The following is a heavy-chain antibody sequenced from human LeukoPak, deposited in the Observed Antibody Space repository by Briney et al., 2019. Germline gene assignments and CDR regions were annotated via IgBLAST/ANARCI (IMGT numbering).Heavy chain of an antibody. J-gene: IGHJ4*02. V-gene: IGHV3-23*01. D-gene: IGHD1-7*01. Sequence: GETLRLSCAASGFTFSSHGMHWVRQAPGKGLEWVSGITGSGGNRYYADSVKGRLTISRDNSKHTLYLQMNSLRAEDTAIYYCAKFRGGTTKNSYDYWGQGTLVTVSS. CDR3: AKFRGGTTKNSYDY. CDR1: GFTFSSHG. CDR2: ITGSGGNR.